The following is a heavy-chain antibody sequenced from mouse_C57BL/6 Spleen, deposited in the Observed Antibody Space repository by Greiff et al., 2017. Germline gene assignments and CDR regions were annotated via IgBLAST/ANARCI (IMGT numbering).Heavy chain of an antibody. CDR1: GYSFTGYY. CDR3: ARRGYDYDLYYAMDY. J-gene: IGHJ4*01. Sequence: EVQLQQSGPELVKPGASVKISCKASGYSFTGYYMNWVKQSPEKSLEWIGEINPSTGGTTYNQKFKAKATLTVDKSSSTAYMQLKSLTSEDSAVYYCARRGYDYDLYYAMDYWGQGTSVTVSS. D-gene: IGHD2-4*01. V-gene: IGHV1-42*01. CDR2: INPSTGGT.